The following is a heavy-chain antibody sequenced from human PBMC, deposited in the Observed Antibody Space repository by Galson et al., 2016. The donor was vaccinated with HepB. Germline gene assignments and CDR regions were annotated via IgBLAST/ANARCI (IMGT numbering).Heavy chain of an antibody. Sequence: SLRLSCAASGFAFSSYSMNWVRQAPGKGLEWVSYISSRSSTQYYADSVKGRFTISRDNVQNSLYLPMNSVRAEDTAVYYCARDCDYICYTEASGFDFWGQGTLVTVSS. J-gene: IGHJ4*02. V-gene: IGHV3-48*01. D-gene: IGHD2-8*01. CDR3: ARDCDYICYTEASGFDF. CDR1: GFAFSSYS. CDR2: ISSRSSTQ.